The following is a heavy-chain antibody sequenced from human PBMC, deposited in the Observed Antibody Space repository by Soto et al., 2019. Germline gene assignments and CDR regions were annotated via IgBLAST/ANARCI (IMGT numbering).Heavy chain of an antibody. CDR2: ISYDGSNT. J-gene: IGHJ6*02. CDR1: GFTFSSYG. V-gene: IGHV3-30*18. CDR3: AKERVFYYYYGSDV. Sequence: QVQLVESGGGVVQPGRSLRLSCAASGFTFSSYGMHWVRPATGKGLELVAVISYDGSNTYYADSVKGRFTISRDNSKNTLYLQMNSLRAEDTAVYYCAKERVFYYYYGSDVWGQGTTVTVSS. D-gene: IGHD2-8*01.